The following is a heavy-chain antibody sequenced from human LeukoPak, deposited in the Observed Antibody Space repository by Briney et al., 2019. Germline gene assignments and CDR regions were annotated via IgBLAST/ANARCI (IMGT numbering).Heavy chain of an antibody. CDR3: ARDQASGWYYGMHV. Sequence: GGSLRLSCAASGLTFSSYGLNWVRQAPGKGLEWVSSISSSSSYTYYADSVKGRFTISRDNAKNSLYLQMNSLRAEDTAVYYCARDQASGWYYGMHVWGQGTTVTVSS. D-gene: IGHD6-19*01. V-gene: IGHV3-21*01. CDR1: GLTFSSYG. CDR2: ISSSSSYT. J-gene: IGHJ6*02.